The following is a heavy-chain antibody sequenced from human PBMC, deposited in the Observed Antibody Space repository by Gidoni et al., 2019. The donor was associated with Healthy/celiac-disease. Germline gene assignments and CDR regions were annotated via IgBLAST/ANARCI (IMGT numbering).Heavy chain of an antibody. D-gene: IGHD3-3*02. CDR2: IYYSGST. CDR1: GGSISSYY. J-gene: IGHJ6*02. V-gene: IGHV4-59*01. Sequence: QVQLQESGPGLVKPSETLSLTFSVSGGSISSYYWSWIRQPPGKGREWIGYIYYSGSTNYNPSLKSRVTISVDTSKNKFSMKLSSVTAADTAVYYCARGPRASHLYYYEGRDVWGQGTTVTVSS. CDR3: ARGPRASHLYYYEGRDV.